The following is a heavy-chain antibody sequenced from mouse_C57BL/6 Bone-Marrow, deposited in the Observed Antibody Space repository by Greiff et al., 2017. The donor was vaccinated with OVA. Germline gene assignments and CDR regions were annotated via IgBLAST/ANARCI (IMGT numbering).Heavy chain of an antibody. D-gene: IGHD3-2*02. CDR1: GFTFSSYA. CDR3: ARDRDSSGYNFDY. Sequence: EVKLQESGGGLVKPGGSLKLSCAASGFTFSSYAMSWVRQTPEKRLEWVATISDGGSYTYYPDNVKGRVTISRDNAKNNLYLQMSHLKSEDTAMYYCARDRDSSGYNFDYWGQGTTLTVSS. CDR2: ISDGGSYT. J-gene: IGHJ2*01. V-gene: IGHV5-4*01.